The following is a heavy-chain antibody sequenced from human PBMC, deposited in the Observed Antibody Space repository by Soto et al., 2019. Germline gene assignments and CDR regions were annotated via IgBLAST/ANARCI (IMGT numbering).Heavy chain of an antibody. CDR3: ASSYGDYEEGDDAFDI. CDR2: IYYSGST. CDR1: GGSISSYY. V-gene: IGHV4-59*01. J-gene: IGHJ3*02. D-gene: IGHD4-17*01. Sequence: QVQLQESGPGLVKPSETLSLTCTVSGGSISSYYWSWIRQPPGKGLEWIGYIYYSGSTNYNPSLKSRVTISVDTSKNQFALKLSYVTAADTAVYYCASSYGDYEEGDDAFDIWGQGTMVTVSS.